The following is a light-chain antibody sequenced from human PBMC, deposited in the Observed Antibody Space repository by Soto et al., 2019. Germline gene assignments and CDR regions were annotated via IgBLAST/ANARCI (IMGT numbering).Light chain of an antibody. J-gene: IGKJ1*01. CDR2: AAS. V-gene: IGKV1-39*01. CDR3: QQTYSTPWT. CDR1: QSISN. Sequence: DIQMTQSPSSLSASVGDRVTITCRASQSISNLNWYQQKPGKAPNLLIYAASSLQSGVPSRFSGSGSGTDFTLTISSLQPEDFATYHCQQTYSTPWTFGQGTKVEIK.